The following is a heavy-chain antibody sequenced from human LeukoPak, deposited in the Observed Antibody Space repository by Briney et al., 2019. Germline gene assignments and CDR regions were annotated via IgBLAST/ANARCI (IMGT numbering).Heavy chain of an antibody. D-gene: IGHD2-2*01. V-gene: IGHV3-7*01. Sequence: PGGSLRLSCTASGFTFSNYWMSWVRQAPGKGLKWVANIKQDGSEKYYVDSVKGRFTISRDNAMNSLYLQMNSLNAEDTAVYYCARGGYCRSSDCYADAFDIWGQGTMVTVSS. CDR1: GFTFSNYW. CDR2: IKQDGSEK. CDR3: ARGGYCRSSDCYADAFDI. J-gene: IGHJ3*02.